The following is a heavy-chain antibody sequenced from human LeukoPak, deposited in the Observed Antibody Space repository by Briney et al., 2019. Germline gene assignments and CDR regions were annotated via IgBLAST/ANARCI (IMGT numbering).Heavy chain of an antibody. CDR3: AKDGGTYPYFLDV. J-gene: IGHJ6*03. V-gene: IGHV3-23*01. CDR2: VSGSGAHT. Sequence: GGSLRLSCAASGFPFRSYPMTWVRPAPGKGLQWVSAVSGSGAHTYYADSVKGRFTISRDNSRDTLDLQMNSLRAEDTAIYICAKDGGTYPYFLDVWGKGTTVIVSS. D-gene: IGHD1-1*01. CDR1: GFPFRSYP.